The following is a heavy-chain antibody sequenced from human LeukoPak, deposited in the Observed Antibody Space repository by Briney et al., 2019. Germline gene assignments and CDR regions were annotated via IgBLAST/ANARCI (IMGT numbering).Heavy chain of an antibody. Sequence: GGSLRLSCAASGFTVSSNYMSWVRQAPGKGLEWVSVIYSGGSTYYADSVKGRFTISRDNSKNTLYLQMNSLRAEDTAVYYCAIGSGSYRTPYYYMDVWGTGTTVTVSS. D-gene: IGHD3-10*01. CDR1: GFTVSSNY. V-gene: IGHV3-53*01. CDR2: IYSGGST. J-gene: IGHJ6*03. CDR3: AIGSGSYRTPYYYMDV.